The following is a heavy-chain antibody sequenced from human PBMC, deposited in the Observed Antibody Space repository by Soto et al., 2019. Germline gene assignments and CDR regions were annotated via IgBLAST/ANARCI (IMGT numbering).Heavy chain of an antibody. CDR3: ATSRSGVTTVTQYYYGMDV. Sequence: ASVKVSCKVSGYTLTELSMHWVRQAPGKGLEWMGGFDPEDGETIYAQKFQGRVTMTEDTSTDTAYMELSSLRSEDTAVYYCATSRSGVTTVTQYYYGMDVWGKGTTVTVSS. D-gene: IGHD4-17*01. CDR1: GYTLTELS. CDR2: FDPEDGET. V-gene: IGHV1-24*01. J-gene: IGHJ6*04.